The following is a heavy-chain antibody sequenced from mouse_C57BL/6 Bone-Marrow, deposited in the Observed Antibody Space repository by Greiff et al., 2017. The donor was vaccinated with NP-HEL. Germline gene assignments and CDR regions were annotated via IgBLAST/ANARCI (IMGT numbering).Heavy chain of an antibody. V-gene: IGHV7-1*01. D-gene: IGHD2-4*01. Sequence: EVKLMESGGGLVQSGRSLRLSCATSGFTFSDFYMEWVRQAPGKGLEWIAASRNKANDYTTEYSASVKGRFIVSRDTSQSILYLQMNALRAEDTAIYYCARDAPYDYDGGAYAMDYWGQGTSVTVSS. CDR3: ARDAPYDYDGGAYAMDY. J-gene: IGHJ4*01. CDR2: SRNKANDYTT. CDR1: GFTFSDFY.